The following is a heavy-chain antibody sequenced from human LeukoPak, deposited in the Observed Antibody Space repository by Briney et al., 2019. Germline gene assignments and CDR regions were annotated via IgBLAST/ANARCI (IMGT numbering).Heavy chain of an antibody. J-gene: IGHJ3*02. V-gene: IGHV3-33*01. D-gene: IGHD2-15*01. CDR3: ARGAYCSGSCPGAFDI. CDR1: GLIFSTYA. CDR2: IWYDGSNK. Sequence: GRSLRLSCAASGLIFSTYAMYWVRQAPAKGLEWVSIIWYDGSNKFYADSVKGRFTISRDNSKNTLYLQMNSLRAEGTAVYYCARGAYCSGSCPGAFDIWGQGTMVTVSS.